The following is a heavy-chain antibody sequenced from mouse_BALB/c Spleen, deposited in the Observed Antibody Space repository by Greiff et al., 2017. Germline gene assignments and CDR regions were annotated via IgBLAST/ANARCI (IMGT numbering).Heavy chain of an antibody. CDR1: GYTFTDYA. CDR3: ARGVDYIYARDY. D-gene: IGHD2-4*01. Sequence: VQLQESGAELVRPGVSVKISCKGSGYTFTDYAMHWVKQSHAKSLEWIGVISTYYGDASYNQKFKGKATMTVDKSSSTAYMELARLTSEDSAIYYCARGVDYIYARDYWGQGTSVTVSS. CDR2: ISTYYGDA. J-gene: IGHJ4*01. V-gene: IGHV1S137*01.